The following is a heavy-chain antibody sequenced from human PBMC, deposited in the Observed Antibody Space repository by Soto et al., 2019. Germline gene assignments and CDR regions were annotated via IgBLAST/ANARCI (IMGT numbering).Heavy chain of an antibody. CDR1: GVSIIGSY. V-gene: IGHV4-59*01. D-gene: IGHD6-19*01. CDR2: VYYTGST. CDR3: ARSVAVPGAHIDY. Sequence: ETLSLTCTVSGVSIIGSYWSWIRQSPGKGLEWLGYVYYTGSTNYSPSPRSRGSISVDTSKNESSHRLSSVLAADAAVYFCARSVAVPGAHIDYWGQGTQVTVSS. J-gene: IGHJ4*02.